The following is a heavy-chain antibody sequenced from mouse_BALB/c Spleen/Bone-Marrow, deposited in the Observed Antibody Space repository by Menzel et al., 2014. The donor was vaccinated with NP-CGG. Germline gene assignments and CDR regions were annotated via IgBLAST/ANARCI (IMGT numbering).Heavy chain of an antibody. Sequence: EVQLQQSGTVLARPGASVKMSCKASGYSFTSYWMHWVKGRPGQGLEWIGAIYPGNSDTSYNQKLKGKAKLTAVTSASTAYMELSSLTNEDSAVYYCARGLRWCFDVWGAGTTVTVSS. CDR3: ARGLRWCFDV. D-gene: IGHD1-1*01. CDR2: IYPGNSDT. J-gene: IGHJ1*01. V-gene: IGHV1-5*01. CDR1: GYSFTSYW.